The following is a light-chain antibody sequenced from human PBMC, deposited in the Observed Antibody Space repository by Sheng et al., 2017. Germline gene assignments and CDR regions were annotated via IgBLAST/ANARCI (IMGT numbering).Light chain of an antibody. CDR2: ADT. V-gene: IGLV3-1*01. Sequence: SYEVTQPASVSVSPGQTASITCSGDNLRGKYVCWYQQKPGQSPVLVIYADTKRPSGIPERFSGSNSGNTATLTISGTQAMDEADYYCQAWDSGTYVFGAGTKGHRP. J-gene: IGLJ1*01. CDR3: QAWDSGTYV. CDR1: NLRGKY.